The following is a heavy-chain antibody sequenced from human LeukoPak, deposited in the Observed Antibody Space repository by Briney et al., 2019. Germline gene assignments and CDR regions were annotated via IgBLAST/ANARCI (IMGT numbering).Heavy chain of an antibody. CDR3: ARARRRFDP. J-gene: IGHJ5*02. CDR1: GGSFSGYY. V-gene: IGHV4-34*01. Sequence: PSETLSLTCAVYGGSFSGYYWSWIRQPSGKGLEWIGEINHSGSTNYNPSLKSRVTISVDTSKNQFSLKLSSVTAADTAVYYCARARRRFDPWGQGTLVTVFS. CDR2: INHSGST.